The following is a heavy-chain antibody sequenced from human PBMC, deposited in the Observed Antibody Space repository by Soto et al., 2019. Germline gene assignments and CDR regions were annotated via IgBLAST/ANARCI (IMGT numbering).Heavy chain of an antibody. Sequence: SETLSLTCAVYGGSFSGYYWSWIRQPPGKGLEWIGEINHSGSTNYNPSLKSRVTISVDTSTSTVYMELSSLRSEDMAVYYCARVPMLVVPAAMSFDYWGQGTLVTVSS. CDR2: INHSGST. D-gene: IGHD2-2*01. V-gene: IGHV4-34*01. J-gene: IGHJ4*02. CDR1: GGSFSGYY. CDR3: ARVPMLVVPAAMSFDY.